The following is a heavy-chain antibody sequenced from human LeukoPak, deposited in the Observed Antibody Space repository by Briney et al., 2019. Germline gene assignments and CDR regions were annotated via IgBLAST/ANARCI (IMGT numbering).Heavy chain of an antibody. D-gene: IGHD3-22*01. V-gene: IGHV3-20*04. Sequence: GGSLRLSCAASGFTFDDYGMSWVRQAPGKGLEWVSGINWNGGSTGYADSVKGRFTISRDNSKNTLYLQMNSLRAEDTAVYYCARERYYDSSGYRNYYYYMDVWGKGTTVTISS. J-gene: IGHJ6*03. CDR3: ARERYYDSSGYRNYYYYMDV. CDR2: INWNGGST. CDR1: GFTFDDYG.